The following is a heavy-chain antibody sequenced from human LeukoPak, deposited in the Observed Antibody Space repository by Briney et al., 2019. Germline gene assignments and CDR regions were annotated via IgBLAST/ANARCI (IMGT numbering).Heavy chain of an antibody. J-gene: IGHJ4*02. CDR3: ARSGRGYSGYVQVDY. CDR2: IYYSGST. D-gene: IGHD5-12*01. Sequence: SETLSLTCTVSGGSISSYYWSWIRQPPGKGLEWIGYIYYSGSTNYNPSLKSRVTISVDTSKNQFSLKLRSVTAADTAVYYCARSGRGYSGYVQVDYWGQGTLVTVSS. V-gene: IGHV4-59*12. CDR1: GGSISSYY.